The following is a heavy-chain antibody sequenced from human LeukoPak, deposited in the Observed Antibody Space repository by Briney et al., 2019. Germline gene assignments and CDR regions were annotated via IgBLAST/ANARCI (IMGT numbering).Heavy chain of an antibody. D-gene: IGHD3-10*01. V-gene: IGHV1-2*02. CDR1: GYTFTGYY. J-gene: IGHJ4*02. CDR3: ARAYYSTMDY. Sequence: AAVKVSCKASGYTFTGYYMHWVRQAPGQGLEWMGWININSGSRYCSQKFQGRVTMTRATSISTAYMELSRLTSDDTAVYYCARAYYSTMDYWGQGTLVTVS. CDR2: ININSGSR.